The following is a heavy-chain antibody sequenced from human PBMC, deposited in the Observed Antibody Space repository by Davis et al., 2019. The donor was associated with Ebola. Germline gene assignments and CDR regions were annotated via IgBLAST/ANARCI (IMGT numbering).Heavy chain of an antibody. D-gene: IGHD3-3*01. J-gene: IGHJ3*01. V-gene: IGHV1-18*01. CDR1: GYSFDSYG. CDR3: ARDDLGVILEV. CDR2: ISAIKGKT. Sequence: ASVKVSCKASGYSFDSYGVSWVRQAPGQGLEWMGWISAIKGKTNYAQKYQGRVIMTTDTSTGTAYMELRSLRSDDTAVYYCARDDLGVILEVWGQGTMVTVSS.